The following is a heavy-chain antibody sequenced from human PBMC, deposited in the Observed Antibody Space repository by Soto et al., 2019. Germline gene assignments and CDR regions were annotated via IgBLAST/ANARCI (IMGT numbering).Heavy chain of an antibody. CDR2: ISAYNRNT. CDR3: ARDLDGSGNYYTDY. V-gene: IGHV1-18*01. CDR1: GYPFSSIG. D-gene: IGHD3-10*01. Sequence: QVQLVQSGAEVKKPGASVKVSCKASGYPFSSIGISWVRQAPGQGLEWMGWISAYNRNTYYAQRLQGRVTMTTDTSTSTAYMELRSLRSDDTAVYFCARDLDGSGNYYTDYWGQGTLVTVSS. J-gene: IGHJ4*02.